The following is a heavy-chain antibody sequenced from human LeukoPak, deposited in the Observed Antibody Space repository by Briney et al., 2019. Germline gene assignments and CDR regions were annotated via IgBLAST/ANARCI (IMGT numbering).Heavy chain of an antibody. D-gene: IGHD2-21*01. J-gene: IGHJ4*02. CDR2: IYENGGTT. CDR3: AKDFRIGYSAHFDY. V-gene: IGHV3-23*01. Sequence: GGSLRLSCVGSGFTFRSHAMSWVRQAPEKGLEFVSGIYENGGTTYYADSVKGRFSISRDNSKNTLYLQMDSLRGEDTAVYYCAKDFRIGYSAHFDYWSQGALVTVSS. CDR1: GFTFRSHA.